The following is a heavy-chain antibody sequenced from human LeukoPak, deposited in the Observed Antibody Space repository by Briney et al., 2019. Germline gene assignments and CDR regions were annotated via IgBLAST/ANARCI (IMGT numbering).Heavy chain of an antibody. Sequence: GGSLRLSCAASGFNFRSHAMSWVRHPPATGQEWESVISNGGAGTYYADSVKGRFTISRDNSKSILYLQMSSLRAEDPAVYYCAKDHGTNVYDPFDYWGQGTLVTVSS. D-gene: IGHD2-8*01. CDR2: ISNGGAGT. CDR3: AKDHGTNVYDPFDY. CDR1: GFNFRSHA. V-gene: IGHV3-23*01. J-gene: IGHJ4*02.